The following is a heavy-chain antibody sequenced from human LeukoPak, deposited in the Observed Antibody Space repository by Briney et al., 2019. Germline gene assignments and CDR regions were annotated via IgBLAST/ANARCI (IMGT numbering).Heavy chain of an antibody. CDR3: ASFTVVVASDI. D-gene: IGHD2-21*01. CDR2: ISSGSSYI. V-gene: IGHV3-21*01. CDR1: GFTFSSYG. J-gene: IGHJ3*02. Sequence: KPGGSLRLSCAASGFTFSSYGMNWVRQAPGKGLEWVSSISSGSSYIYYADSVKGRFTISRDNAKNSLYLQMNSLRAEDTALYFCASFTVVVASDIWGQGTMVTVSS.